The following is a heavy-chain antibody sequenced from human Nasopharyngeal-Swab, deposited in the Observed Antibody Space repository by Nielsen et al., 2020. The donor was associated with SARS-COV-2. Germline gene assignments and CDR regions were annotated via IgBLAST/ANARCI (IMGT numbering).Heavy chain of an antibody. Sequence: ASVKVSCKASGYTFTSYGISWVRQAPGQGLAWMGWISAYNGNTNYAQKLQGRVTMTTDTSTSTAYIELRSLRSDDTAVDYCARAASVGGMDVWGQGTTVTVSS. J-gene: IGHJ6*02. CDR2: ISAYNGNT. CDR3: ARAASVGGMDV. CDR1: GYTFTSYG. D-gene: IGHD3-16*01. V-gene: IGHV1-18*01.